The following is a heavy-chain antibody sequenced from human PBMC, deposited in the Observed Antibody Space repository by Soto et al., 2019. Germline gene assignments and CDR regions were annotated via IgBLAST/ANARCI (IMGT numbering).Heavy chain of an antibody. CDR3: ARDDTLSVVVGAFDI. CDR2: ISAYNGNT. Sequence: ASVKVSCKASGYTFTSYGISWVRQAPGQGLEWMGWISAYNGNTNYAQKLQGRVTMTTDTSTSTAYMELRSLRSDDTAVYYCARDDTLSVVVGAFDIWGQGTMVNVSS. CDR1: GYTFTSYG. V-gene: IGHV1-18*01. D-gene: IGHD2-15*01. J-gene: IGHJ3*02.